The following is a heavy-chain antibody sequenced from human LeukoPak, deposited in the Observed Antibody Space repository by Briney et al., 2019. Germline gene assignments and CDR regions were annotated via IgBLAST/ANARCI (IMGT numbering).Heavy chain of an antibody. CDR2: IYYSGST. CDR1: GGSISSYY. D-gene: IGHD3-22*01. J-gene: IGHJ3*02. Sequence: SETLSLTCTVSGGSISSYYWSWIRQPPGKGLEWIGYIYYSGSTNYNPSLKSRVTISVDTSKNQFSLKLSSATAADTAVYYCARETNYYDSSENAFDIWGQGTMVTVSS. V-gene: IGHV4-59*01. CDR3: ARETNYYDSSENAFDI.